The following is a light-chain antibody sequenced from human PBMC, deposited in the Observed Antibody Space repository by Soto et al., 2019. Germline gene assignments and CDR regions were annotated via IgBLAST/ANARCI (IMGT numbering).Light chain of an antibody. CDR2: GAS. Sequence: DIVMTQSPATLSVSPGERATLSCRASQSVSSNLAWYKQTPGQAPRLLIYGASTRATGIPARFSGSGSGTEFTLTISSLQSEDVAVDYGQQSNNWPRTFGQGTKVDIK. CDR3: QQSNNWPRT. CDR1: QSVSSN. V-gene: IGKV3-15*01. J-gene: IGKJ1*01.